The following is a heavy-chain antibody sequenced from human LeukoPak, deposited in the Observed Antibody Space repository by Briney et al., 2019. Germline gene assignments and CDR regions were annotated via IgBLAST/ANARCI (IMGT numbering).Heavy chain of an antibody. CDR3: ASGVRGVMSHFDY. CDR2: ISSSGSYI. V-gene: IGHV3-21*01. D-gene: IGHD3-10*01. CDR1: GFTFSSYS. Sequence: PRGSLRLSCAASGFTFSSYSMNWVRQAPGKGLEWVSSISSSGSYIYYADSVKGRFTISRDNAKNSLYLQMNSLRAEDTAVYYCASGVRGVMSHFDYWGQGTLVTVSS. J-gene: IGHJ4*02.